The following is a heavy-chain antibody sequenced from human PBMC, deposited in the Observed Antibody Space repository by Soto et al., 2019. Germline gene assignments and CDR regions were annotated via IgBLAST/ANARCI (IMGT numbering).Heavy chain of an antibody. D-gene: IGHD6-6*01. V-gene: IGHV3-33*01. CDR1: GFKFNDYA. Sequence: GGSLRLSCAASGFKFNDYAMHWVRQAPGKGLEWVAVVWYDGSDQYYVDSVKGRFTISRDNSKNTLSLQMTSLRAEDTALYYCARGYELDYYYMDVWGKGTTVTVSS. CDR2: VWYDGSDQ. J-gene: IGHJ6*03. CDR3: ARGYELDYYYMDV.